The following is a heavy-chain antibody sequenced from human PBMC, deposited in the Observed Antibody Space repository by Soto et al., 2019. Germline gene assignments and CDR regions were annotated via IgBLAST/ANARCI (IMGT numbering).Heavy chain of an antibody. J-gene: IGHJ4*02. Sequence: GASVKVSFKASGYTFSNFGLSWLRQAPGQGLEWMGWISPSNGQTIYAQNFHGRVTMTTDTSTATAHMELRSLISDDTAVYYCARVIMIFGVANLGSYFDYWGQGTRVTVSS. CDR2: ISPSNGQT. V-gene: IGHV1-18*01. CDR1: GYTFSNFG. D-gene: IGHD3-3*01. CDR3: ARVIMIFGVANLGSYFDY.